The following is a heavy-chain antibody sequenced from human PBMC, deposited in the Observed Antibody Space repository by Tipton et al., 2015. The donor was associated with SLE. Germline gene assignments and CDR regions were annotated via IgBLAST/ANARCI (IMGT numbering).Heavy chain of an antibody. V-gene: IGHV4-34*01. CDR1: GGSFSGYY. CDR2: INHSGST. D-gene: IGHD7-27*01. Sequence: TLSLTCAVYGGSFSGYYWSWIRQPPGKGLEWIGEINHSGSTNYNSSLKSRVTISVDTSKNQFSLKLTSVTAADTAMYYCARHPNWGSFDYWGQGTLVTVSS. J-gene: IGHJ4*02. CDR3: ARHPNWGSFDY.